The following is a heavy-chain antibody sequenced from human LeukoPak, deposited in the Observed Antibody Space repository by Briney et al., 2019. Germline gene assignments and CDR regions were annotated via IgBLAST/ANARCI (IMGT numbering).Heavy chain of an antibody. Sequence: GGSLRLSCAASGFTFSSYAMSWVRQAPGKGLERVSAISGSGGSTYYADSVKGRFTISRDNSKNTLYLQMNSLRAEDTAVYYCAKESGYSSGWYSGYYFDYWGQGTLVTVSS. CDR2: ISGSGGST. D-gene: IGHD6-19*01. V-gene: IGHV3-23*01. J-gene: IGHJ4*02. CDR3: AKESGYSSGWYSGYYFDY. CDR1: GFTFSSYA.